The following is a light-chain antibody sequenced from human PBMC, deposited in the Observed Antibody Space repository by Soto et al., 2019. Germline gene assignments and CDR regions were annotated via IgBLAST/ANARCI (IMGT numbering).Light chain of an antibody. CDR2: WAS. CDR1: QSVLYSSNNKNY. V-gene: IGKV4-1*01. CDR3: QQYYSTPFT. Sequence: DNVMTQSPDSLAVSLGERATFICKSSQSVLYSSNNKNYLAWYQQKPGQPPKLLIYWASTRESGVPDRFSGSGSGTDFPLTIVSLHAEDVAVYYCQQYYSTPFTFGPGTKVDIK. J-gene: IGKJ3*01.